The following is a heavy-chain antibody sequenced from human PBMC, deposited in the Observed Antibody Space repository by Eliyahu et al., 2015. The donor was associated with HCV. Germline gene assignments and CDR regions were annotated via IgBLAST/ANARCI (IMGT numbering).Heavy chain of an antibody. D-gene: IGHD1-26*01. V-gene: IGHV3-9*01. Sequence: EVQLVESGGGLVQPGRSLRLSCAASGFXFDDYAMHWVRQAPGKGLEWVSGISWNSGSIGYADSVKGRFTISRDNAKNSLYLQMNSLRAEDTALYYCAKGGVGATVYYMDVWGKGTTVTVSS. CDR2: ISWNSGSI. CDR3: AKGGVGATVYYMDV. CDR1: GFXFDDYA. J-gene: IGHJ6*03.